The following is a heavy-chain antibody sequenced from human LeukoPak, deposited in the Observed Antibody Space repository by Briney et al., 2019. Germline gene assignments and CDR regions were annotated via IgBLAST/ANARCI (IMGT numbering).Heavy chain of an antibody. V-gene: IGHV3-30*18. CDR3: AKAPGLRNAFDI. J-gene: IGHJ3*02. CDR2: ISYDGSNK. Sequence: PGGSLRLSCAASGFTFSSYGMHWVRQAPGKGLEGGAVISYDGSNKYYADSVKGRFTISIENSKNTMYLKMNSLRAEDTAVYYCAKAPGLRNAFDIWGQGTMVTVSS. CDR1: GFTFSSYG.